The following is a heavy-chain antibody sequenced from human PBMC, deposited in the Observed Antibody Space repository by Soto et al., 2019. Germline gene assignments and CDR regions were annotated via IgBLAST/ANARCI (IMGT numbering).Heavy chain of an antibody. J-gene: IGHJ4*02. CDR2: ISIYNGNT. V-gene: IGHV1-18*04. Sequence: VQLVQSGGEVRMPGASVKVSCKASGYTFTSHGFTWVRQAPGQGLEWMGWISIYNGNTHYAQKFQGRLTLTIDTSTSTAYMELRSLTSDDTALYFCARSPIATVPVDYWGQGTLVTVSS. CDR3: ARSPIATVPVDY. D-gene: IGHD2-2*01. CDR1: GYTFTSHG.